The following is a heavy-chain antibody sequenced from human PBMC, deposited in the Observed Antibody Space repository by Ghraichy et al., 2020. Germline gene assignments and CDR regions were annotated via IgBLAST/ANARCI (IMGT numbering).Heavy chain of an antibody. D-gene: IGHD3-10*01. J-gene: IGHJ5*02. CDR2: TYYRSKWYN. Sequence: SQTLSLTCAISGDSVSSNSVAWTWIRQSPSRGLEWLGRTYYRSKWYNDYAVSVKSRITINPDTSKNQFSLQLTSVTPEDTAVYYCARGHEEWSYSWFDPWGQGTLVTVSS. CDR1: GDSVSSNSVA. CDR3: ARGHEEWSYSWFDP. V-gene: IGHV6-1*01.